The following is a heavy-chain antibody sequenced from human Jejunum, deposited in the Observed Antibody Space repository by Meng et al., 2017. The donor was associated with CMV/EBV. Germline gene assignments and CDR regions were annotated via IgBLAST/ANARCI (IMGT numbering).Heavy chain of an antibody. CDR3: ARLRLSNGNGDL. Sequence: KASGYTFDEYWIGWVRQVPGKGLEWMGIIYPGDSDTRYRPSFEGHVTISADTSINTAYLRWSSLQASDTAIYYCARLRLSNGNGDLWGQGTPVTVSS. D-gene: IGHD2-8*01. V-gene: IGHV5-51*01. J-gene: IGHJ4*02. CDR2: IYPGDSDT. CDR1: GYTFDEYW.